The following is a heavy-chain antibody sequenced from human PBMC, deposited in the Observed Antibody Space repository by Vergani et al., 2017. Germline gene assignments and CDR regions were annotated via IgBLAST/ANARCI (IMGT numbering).Heavy chain of an antibody. J-gene: IGHJ5*02. CDR2: ITPQNGGT. CDR1: GYTFTGYY. CDR3: VRGGTFDWLST. V-gene: IGHV1-2*02. Sequence: QVQLVQSGAEVKKPGASVKVSCKASGYTFTGYYMHWVRQAPGQGLEWMGRITPQNGGTQYAEKFKGRVTMTRDTSITTAYMELTSLTSDDTAVYYCVRGGTFDWLSTWGQGTRVTVSS. D-gene: IGHD3-9*01.